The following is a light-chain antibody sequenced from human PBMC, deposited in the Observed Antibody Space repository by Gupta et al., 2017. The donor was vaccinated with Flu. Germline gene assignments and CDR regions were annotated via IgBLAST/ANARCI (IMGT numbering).Light chain of an antibody. V-gene: IGKV1-5*03. J-gene: IGKJ4*01. CDR2: KAS. CDR3: QQEDNSPFT. CDR1: QSINSW. Sequence: DIQMTQSPSTLSASVGDRVTITCRASQSINSWLAWYQQKPGKAPKLLIYKASSLESGVPSRFSGSGSGTEFTLTISSLQPDDFAAYYCQQEDNSPFTFGRGTKVEIK.